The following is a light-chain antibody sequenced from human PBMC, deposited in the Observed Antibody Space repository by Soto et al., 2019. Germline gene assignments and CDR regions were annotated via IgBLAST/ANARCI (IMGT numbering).Light chain of an antibody. CDR2: TNY. Sequence: QSVLTQPPSASGTPGQRVTISCSGSSSNIGSNPVNWYQQLPGTAPKLLIHTNYLRPTGVPDRFSGSMSGTSASLAINGLQSEDEADYYCATWDDSLNGYVFGSGTKLTVL. CDR3: ATWDDSLNGYV. V-gene: IGLV1-44*01. J-gene: IGLJ1*01. CDR1: SSNIGSNP.